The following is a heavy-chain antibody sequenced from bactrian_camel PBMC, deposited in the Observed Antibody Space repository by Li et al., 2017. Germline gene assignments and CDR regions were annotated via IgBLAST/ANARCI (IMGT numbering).Heavy chain of an antibody. CDR1: GYDNRHC. Sequence: QVQLVESGGGLVQLGGSLRLSCAVSGYDNRHCMGWFRQAPGPERERVARIYTGSLGAAYAATVKGRFTISLDNAKNTLYLQMNNLKPEDTGMYYCAAESSPLRCTREDFGYWGQGTQVTVS. D-gene: IGHD5*01. CDR2: IYTGSLGA. CDR3: AAESSPLRCTREDFGY. J-gene: IGHJ6*01. V-gene: IGHV3S54*01.